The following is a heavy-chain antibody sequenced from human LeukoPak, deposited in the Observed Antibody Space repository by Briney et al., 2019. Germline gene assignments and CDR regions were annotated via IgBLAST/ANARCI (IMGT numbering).Heavy chain of an antibody. CDR3: ARDYVRYYYDSSGYSTAFDI. D-gene: IGHD3-22*01. V-gene: IGHV4-4*07. CDR2: IYTSGST. CDR1: GGSISSYY. J-gene: IGHJ3*02. Sequence: SETLSLTCTVSGGSISSYYWSWIRQPAGQGLEWIGRIYTSGSTNYNPSLKSRVTMSVDTSKNQFSLKLSSVTAADTAVYYCARDYVRYYYDSSGYSTAFDIWGQGTMVTVSS.